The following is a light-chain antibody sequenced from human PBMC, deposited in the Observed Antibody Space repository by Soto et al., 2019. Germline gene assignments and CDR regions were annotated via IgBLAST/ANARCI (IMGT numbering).Light chain of an antibody. Sequence: QSGLTQPASVSGSPGQSITISCTGTSSDVGGYNYVSWYQQHPAKVPKLMIYHVSNRPSGVSDRFSGSKSGNTASLTISGLQAEDEGDYYCYSYTTSSTYVFGTGTKLTVL. CDR1: SSDVGGYNY. CDR2: HVS. V-gene: IGLV2-14*01. J-gene: IGLJ1*01. CDR3: YSYTTSSTYV.